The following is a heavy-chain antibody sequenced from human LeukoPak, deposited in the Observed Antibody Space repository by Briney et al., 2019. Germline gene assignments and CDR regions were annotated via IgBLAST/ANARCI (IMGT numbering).Heavy chain of an antibody. D-gene: IGHD1-14*01. Sequence: GGAPRLSCAASGFTFCTHSMSRGRHAPGEGLEWVSAISGSGGSTYYADSVKGRFTISRDNSKNTLYLQMNSLRAEDTAVYYCAPRTDYFDYWGQGTLVTVSS. CDR2: ISGSGGST. V-gene: IGHV3-23*01. J-gene: IGHJ4*02. CDR1: GFTFCTHS. CDR3: APRTDYFDY.